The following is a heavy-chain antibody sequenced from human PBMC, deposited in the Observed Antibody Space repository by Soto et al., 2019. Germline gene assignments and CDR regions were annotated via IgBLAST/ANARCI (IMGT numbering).Heavy chain of an antibody. Sequence: QVQLQQWGAGPLRPLETLSLTCGVSGGSFSGYYWAWIRQSPGKGLEWIGEINDRGSIKYNPSLKSRVSISVDTSKNHYSLNLRSVTAADTDVYYCARESHDILTGPPWVWYFDLWGRGTLVTVSS. J-gene: IGHJ2*01. D-gene: IGHD3-9*01. CDR3: ARESHDILTGPPWVWYFDL. V-gene: IGHV4-34*01. CDR2: INDRGSI. CDR1: GGSFSGYY.